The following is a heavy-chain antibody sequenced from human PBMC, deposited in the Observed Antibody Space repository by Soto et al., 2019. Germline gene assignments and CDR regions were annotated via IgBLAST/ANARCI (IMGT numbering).Heavy chain of an antibody. CDR1: GFTFSSYA. Sequence: EVQLLESGGGLVQPGGSLRLSCAASGFTFSSYAMSWVRQAPGKGLEWVSAISGSGGSTYYADSVKGRFTISRDNSKNPLYLQMNSLRAEHTAVYYCAKSRDIVATHGDYGDYVPYYWGQGTLVTVSS. D-gene: IGHD4-17*01. CDR2: ISGSGGST. V-gene: IGHV3-23*01. J-gene: IGHJ4*02. CDR3: AKSRDIVATHGDYGDYVPYY.